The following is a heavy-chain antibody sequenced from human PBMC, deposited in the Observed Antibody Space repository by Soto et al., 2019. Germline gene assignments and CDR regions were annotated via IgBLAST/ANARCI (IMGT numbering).Heavy chain of an antibody. J-gene: IGHJ4*02. Sequence: QVQLMQSGAEVRKPGASVKVSCKATGYSFTAYYAHWVRQAPGQGLEWLGWMNPNSGDSNYAQQFQGRVTMTRDTSISTAYMELRRLTFDDTAVYYCTRAGGYSSSSGLLSYWGQGTLVTVTS. CDR1: GYSFTAYY. V-gene: IGHV1-2*02. D-gene: IGHD6-6*01. CDR3: TRAGGYSSSSGLLSY. CDR2: MNPNSGDS.